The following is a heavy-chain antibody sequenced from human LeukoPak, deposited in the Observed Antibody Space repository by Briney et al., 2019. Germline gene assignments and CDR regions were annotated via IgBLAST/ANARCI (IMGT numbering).Heavy chain of an antibody. V-gene: IGHV4-34*01. Sequence: PSETLSPTCAVYGGSFSGYYWTWIRQPPGKGLEWIGEINHSGSTNYNPSLKSRVTISVDTSKNQFSLKLSSVTAADTAVYYCARGRLGGSSGSRLYYFDYWGQGTLVTVSS. CDR2: INHSGST. CDR1: GGSFSGYY. D-gene: IGHD3-22*01. CDR3: ARGRLGGSSGSRLYYFDY. J-gene: IGHJ4*02.